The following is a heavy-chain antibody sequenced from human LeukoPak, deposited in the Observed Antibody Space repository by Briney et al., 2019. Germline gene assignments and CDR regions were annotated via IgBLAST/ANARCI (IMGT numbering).Heavy chain of an antibody. Sequence: KASETLSLTCAVYGGSFSGYYWSWIRQPPGKGLEWIGEIVHSGNTKYNPSLESRVTISVDTSKNQFSLNLTSVTAADTAVYYCARFGSSTWYKGAFDIWGQGTMVTVAS. CDR1: GGSFSGYY. D-gene: IGHD6-13*01. CDR2: IVHSGNT. V-gene: IGHV4-34*12. J-gene: IGHJ3*02. CDR3: ARFGSSTWYKGAFDI.